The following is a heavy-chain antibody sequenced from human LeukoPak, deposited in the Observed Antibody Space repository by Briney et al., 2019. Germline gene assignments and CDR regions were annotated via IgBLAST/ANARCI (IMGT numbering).Heavy chain of an antibody. CDR1: GGSFSGYY. J-gene: IGHJ6*03. V-gene: IGHV4-34*01. D-gene: IGHD4-11*01. CDR2: INHSGST. Sequence: PSETLSLTCAVYGGSFSGYYWSWIRQPPGKGLEWIGEINHSGSTNYNPSLKSRVTISVDTSKNQFSLKLSSVTAADTAVYYCARGAPPSNYILHYYYYMDVWGKRTTVTVSS. CDR3: ARGAPPSNYILHYYYYMDV.